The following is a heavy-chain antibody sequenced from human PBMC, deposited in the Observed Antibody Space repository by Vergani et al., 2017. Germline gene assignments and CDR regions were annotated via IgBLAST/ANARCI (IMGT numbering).Heavy chain of an antibody. CDR2: VGFDGSDT. CDR3: ERDGAGTIDFDY. V-gene: IGHV3-74*01. Sequence: EVRLLESGGGLVQPGGSLRLSCAASGFTFNIYAMSWVRQAPGKGLEWVSRVGFDGSDTVYADSVKGQFTISKDSAMNTVHLQMTNVRAEDTAVYFCERDGAGTIDFDYWGPGILVTVSS. D-gene: IGHD1-26*01. CDR1: GFTFNIYA. J-gene: IGHJ4*02.